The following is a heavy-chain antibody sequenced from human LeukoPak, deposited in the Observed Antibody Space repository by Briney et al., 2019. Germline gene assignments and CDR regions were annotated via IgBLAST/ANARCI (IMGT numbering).Heavy chain of an antibody. V-gene: IGHV3-21*01. J-gene: IGHJ4*02. CDR1: GFTFSSYS. CDR3: ARGGSYYDSSGYYARPFDY. CDR2: ISSSSSYI. Sequence: GGSLRLSCAASGFTFSSYSMNWVRQAPGKGLEWVSSISSSSSYIYYADSVKGRFTISRDNAKNSLYLQMNSLRAEDTAVYYCARGGSYYDSSGYYARPFDYWGQGTLVTVSS. D-gene: IGHD3-22*01.